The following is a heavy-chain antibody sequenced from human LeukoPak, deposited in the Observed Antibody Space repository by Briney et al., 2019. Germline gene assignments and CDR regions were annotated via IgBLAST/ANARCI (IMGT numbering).Heavy chain of an antibody. CDR1: GYSFTNSF. CDR3: ATLGGHSLAAPNGH. CDR2: INPKSGRT. D-gene: IGHD3-16*01. J-gene: IGHJ1*01. V-gene: IGHV1-2*02. Sequence: ASVNVSYKTSGYSFTNSFMHWVRQAPEQGLERMGLINPKSGRTSYAQSLQGRVIITLDTPVTTAYMELTRLTSDDTAVYYCATLGGHSLAAPNGHWGQGALVTVSS.